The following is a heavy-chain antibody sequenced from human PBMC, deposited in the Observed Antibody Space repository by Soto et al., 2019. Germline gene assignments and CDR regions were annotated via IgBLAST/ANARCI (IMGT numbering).Heavy chain of an antibody. CDR3: ARMVYVHTSFYYMDV. J-gene: IGHJ6*03. CDR1: GGTFSSYT. CDR2: IIPILGIA. V-gene: IGHV1-69*02. Sequence: QVQLVQSGAEVKKPGSSVKVSCKASGGTFSSYTISWVRQAPGQGLEWMGRIIPILGIANYAQKFQGRVTITADKSTSTAYMELSSLRSEDTAVYYCARMVYVHTSFYYMDVWGKGTTVTVSS. D-gene: IGHD2-8*01.